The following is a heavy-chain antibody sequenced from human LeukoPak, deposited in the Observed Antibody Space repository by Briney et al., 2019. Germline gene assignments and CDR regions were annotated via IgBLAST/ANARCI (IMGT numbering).Heavy chain of an antibody. V-gene: IGHV4-34*01. J-gene: IGHJ6*03. CDR2: INHSGST. Sequence: SETLSLTCAVYGGSFSGYYWSWIRQPPGKGLEWIGEINHSGSTNYNPSLKSRVTISVDTSKNQFSLKLSSVTAADTAVYYCARSSGDDYMDVWGKGTTVTVSS. CDR3: ARSSGDDYMDV. D-gene: IGHD6-19*01. CDR1: GGSFSGYY.